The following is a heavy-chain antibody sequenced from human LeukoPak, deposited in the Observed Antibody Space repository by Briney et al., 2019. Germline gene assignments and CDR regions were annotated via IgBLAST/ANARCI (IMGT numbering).Heavy chain of an antibody. CDR3: ARSNNGGWGYCDY. D-gene: IGHD3-16*01. J-gene: IGHJ4*02. Sequence: GGSLRLSCAASGFSFSNDGMHWVRQAPGKGVEWVAVIWYDGSNKYYADSVKGRFTISRDNSKNTLYVQMSSLRAEDTAVYYCARSNNGGWGYCDYWGQGSLVTVSS. CDR2: IWYDGSNK. CDR1: GFSFSNDG. V-gene: IGHV3-33*01.